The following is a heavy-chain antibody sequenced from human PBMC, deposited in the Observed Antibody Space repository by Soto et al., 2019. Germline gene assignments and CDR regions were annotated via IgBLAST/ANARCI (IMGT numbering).Heavy chain of an antibody. CDR2: IYPGDSDT. CDR1: GYSFTSYW. J-gene: IGHJ4*02. Sequence: PGESLKISCKGSGYSFTSYWIGWVRQMPGKGLEWMGIIYPGDSDTRYSPSFQGQVTISADKSISTAYLQWSSLKASDTAMYYCARLLPYGSGSYSKKPFNYWGQGTMVTVYS. V-gene: IGHV5-51*01. CDR3: ARLLPYGSGSYSKKPFNY. D-gene: IGHD3-10*01.